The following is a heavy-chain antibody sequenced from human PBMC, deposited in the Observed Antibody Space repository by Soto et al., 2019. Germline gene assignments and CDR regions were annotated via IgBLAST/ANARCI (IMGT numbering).Heavy chain of an antibody. Sequence: QVQLVQSGAEVKKPGASVKVSCKSSGYTFTSYGISWVRQAPGQGLEWMGWISAYNGNTNYAQKLQGRVTMTTDTATSTAYMEVRRLRSDDTAVYYCARHSSSSFPSGWFDPWGQGTLVNVSS. CDR2: ISAYNGNT. CDR3: ARHSSSSFPSGWFDP. J-gene: IGHJ5*02. V-gene: IGHV1-18*01. D-gene: IGHD6-6*01. CDR1: GYTFTSYG.